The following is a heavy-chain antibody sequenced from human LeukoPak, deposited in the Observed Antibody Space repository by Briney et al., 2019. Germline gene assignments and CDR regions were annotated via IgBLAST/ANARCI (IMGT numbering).Heavy chain of an antibody. V-gene: IGHV1-46*01. Sequence: ASVKVSCKASGFTLTSYYMHWVRQAPGQGLEWMAIISPSGGSTSYAQKFQGRVTLTRDTSTSTVYMELSSLRSDDTGVFYLARVESSGSYGTFDIWGQGTMVTVSS. J-gene: IGHJ3*02. CDR3: ARVESSGSYGTFDI. CDR1: GFTLTSYY. CDR2: ISPSGGST. D-gene: IGHD3-10*01.